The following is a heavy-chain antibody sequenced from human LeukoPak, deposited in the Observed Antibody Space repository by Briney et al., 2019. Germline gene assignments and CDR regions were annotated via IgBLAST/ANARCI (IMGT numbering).Heavy chain of an antibody. D-gene: IGHD3-22*01. Sequence: SVKVSCKASGGTFSSYTISWVRQAPGQGLEWMGRIIPILGIANYAQKFQGRVTITADKSTSTAYMELSSLRAEDTAVYYCARDASYYYDSSGYYGYWGQGTLVTVSS. CDR2: IIPILGIA. CDR3: ARDASYYYDSSGYYGY. CDR1: GGTFSSYT. V-gene: IGHV1-69*04. J-gene: IGHJ4*02.